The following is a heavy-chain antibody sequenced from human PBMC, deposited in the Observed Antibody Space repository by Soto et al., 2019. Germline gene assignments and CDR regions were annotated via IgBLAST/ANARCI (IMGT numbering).Heavy chain of an antibody. CDR3: ARDDYGDSAIDY. D-gene: IGHD4-17*01. Sequence: GASVKVSCKASGGTFSSYAISWVRQAPGQGLEWMGGIIPIFGTANYAQKFQGRVTITADESTSTAYMELSSLRSEDTAVYYCARDDYGDSAIDYWGQGTLVTVSS. CDR2: IIPIFGTA. CDR1: GGTFSSYA. V-gene: IGHV1-69*13. J-gene: IGHJ4*02.